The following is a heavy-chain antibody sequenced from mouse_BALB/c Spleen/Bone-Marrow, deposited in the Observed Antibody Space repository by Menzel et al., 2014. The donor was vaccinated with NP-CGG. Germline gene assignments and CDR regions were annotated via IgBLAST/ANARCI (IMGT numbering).Heavy chain of an antibody. D-gene: IGHD2-13*01. J-gene: IGHJ3*01. V-gene: IGHV1S81*02. CDR1: GYTFTSYY. CDR2: FNPSNGGT. CDR3: TREGDSPFAY. Sequence: VHLVESGAELVKPGASVKLSCKASGYTFTSYYMYWVKQRPGQGLEWIGEFNPSNGGTNFNEKFKSKATLTVDKSSSTAYMQLSSLTSEDSAVYYCTREGDSPFAYWGQGTLVTVSA.